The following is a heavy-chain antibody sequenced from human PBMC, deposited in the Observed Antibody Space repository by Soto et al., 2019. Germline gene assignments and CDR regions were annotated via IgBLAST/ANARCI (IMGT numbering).Heavy chain of an antibody. V-gene: IGHV2-5*01. CDR3: AHRGYGNYPRDNWFDP. CDR1: GFSLTTAGAG. Sequence: QITLKESGPTLVKPTQTLTLTCTFSGFSLTTAGAGVGWIRQPPGKALEWLALIYWNDDTRYSPSLKSRLTTTKDTTKNQVVLIMTNMDPVDTATYYCAHRGYGNYPRDNWFDPWGQGILVIVSS. J-gene: IGHJ5*02. CDR2: IYWNDDT. D-gene: IGHD4-17*01.